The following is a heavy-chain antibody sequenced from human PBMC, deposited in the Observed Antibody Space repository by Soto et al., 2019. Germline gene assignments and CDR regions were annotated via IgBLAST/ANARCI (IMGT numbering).Heavy chain of an antibody. Sequence: ASVKVSCKASGYTLTSYAMHWVRQAPGQRLEWMGWINAGNGNTKYSQKFQGRVTITRDTSASTAYMELSSLRSEDTAVYYCARSYGSGWFWTPNWFDPWGQGTLV. D-gene: IGHD6-19*01. J-gene: IGHJ5*02. CDR3: ARSYGSGWFWTPNWFDP. V-gene: IGHV1-3*01. CDR2: INAGNGNT. CDR1: GYTLTSYA.